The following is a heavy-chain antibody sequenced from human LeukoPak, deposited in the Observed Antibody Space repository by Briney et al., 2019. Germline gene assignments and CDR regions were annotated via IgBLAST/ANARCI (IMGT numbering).Heavy chain of an antibody. J-gene: IGHJ4*02. Sequence: GGSLRPSCAASGFTFTSYAMSWVRQAPGKGLEWVSSISISGGSTYYADSVKGRFTISRDNAKNTLYLEMNTLRAEDTALYYCAMGGSRQYDFWGQGKLVTVSS. CDR1: GFTFTSYA. D-gene: IGHD2-15*01. V-gene: IGHV3-23*01. CDR3: AMGGSRQYDF. CDR2: ISISGGST.